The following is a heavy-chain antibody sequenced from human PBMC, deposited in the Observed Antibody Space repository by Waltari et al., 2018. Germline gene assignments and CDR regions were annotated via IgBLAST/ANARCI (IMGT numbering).Heavy chain of an antibody. D-gene: IGHD1-1*01. V-gene: IGHV3-30*02. CDR3: AKDRRYNWNDGDPSYFDY. CDR1: GFTFSSYG. CDR2: IWYEGSNK. J-gene: IGHJ4*02. Sequence: QVQLVESGGGVVQPGGSLRLSCAASGFTFSSYGVHWVRQAPGKGVEWGAFIWYEGSNKYYADSVKGRFTISRDNSKNTLYLQMDSLRAEDTAVYYCAKDRRYNWNDGDPSYFDYWGQGTLVTVSS.